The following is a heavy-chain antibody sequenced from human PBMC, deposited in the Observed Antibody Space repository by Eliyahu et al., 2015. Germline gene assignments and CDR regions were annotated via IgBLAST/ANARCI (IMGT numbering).Heavy chain of an antibody. CDR1: GFTFSSYG. J-gene: IGHJ1*01. Sequence: QVQLVESGGGVVQPGRSLXLSCAASGFTFSSYGLXWVRQAPGKGLEWVAVIWYDGSDKYYADSVKGRFTISRDNSKNTLYLQMNSLRAEDTAVYYCARDSQSGWYVGSAPQYFQHWGQGTLVTVSS. CDR3: ARDSQSGWYVGSAPQYFQH. V-gene: IGHV3-33*01. CDR2: IWYDGSDK. D-gene: IGHD6-19*01.